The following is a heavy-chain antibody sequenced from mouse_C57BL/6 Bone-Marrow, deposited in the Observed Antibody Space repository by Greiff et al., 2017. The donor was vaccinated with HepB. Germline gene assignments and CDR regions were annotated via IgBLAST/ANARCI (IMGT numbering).Heavy chain of an antibody. J-gene: IGHJ4*01. CDR2: IDPEDGDT. CDR1: GFNIKDYY. CDR3: TLFITTVVGAMDY. D-gene: IGHD1-1*01. Sequence: EVQLVESGAELVRPGASVKLSCTASGFNIKDYYMHWVKQRPEQGLEWIGRIDPEDGDTEYAPKFQGKATMTADTSSNTAYLQLSSLTSEDTAVYYCTLFITTVVGAMDYWGQGTSVTVSS. V-gene: IGHV14-1*01.